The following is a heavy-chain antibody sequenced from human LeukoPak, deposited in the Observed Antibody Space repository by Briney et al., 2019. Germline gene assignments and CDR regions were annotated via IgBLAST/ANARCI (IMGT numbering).Heavy chain of an antibody. CDR3: ARELGYWFDH. CDR1: GGTFTSYD. CDR2: INPIFGTA. J-gene: IGHJ5*02. Sequence: SVKVSCKASGGTFTSYDISWVRQAPGQGLEWMGGINPIFGTANYAQKFQGRVTITTDTSTSTAYMELSSLRSEDTAVYYFARELGYWFDHWGQGTLVTVSS. D-gene: IGHD3-10*01. V-gene: IGHV1-69*05.